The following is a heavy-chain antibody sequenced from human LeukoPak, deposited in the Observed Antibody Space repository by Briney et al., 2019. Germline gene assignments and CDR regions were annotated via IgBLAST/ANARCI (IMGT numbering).Heavy chain of an antibody. CDR1: GGSFSGYY. CDR2: INHSGST. V-gene: IGHV4-34*09. J-gene: IGHJ4*02. CDR3: ARGDGYSYGLLGILNY. D-gene: IGHD5-18*01. Sequence: PSETLSLTCAVYGGSFSGYYWSWIRQPPGKGLEWIGEINHSGSTNYNPSLKSRVTISVDTSKNQFSLKLSSVTAADTAVYYCARGDGYSYGLLGILNYWGQGTLVTVSS.